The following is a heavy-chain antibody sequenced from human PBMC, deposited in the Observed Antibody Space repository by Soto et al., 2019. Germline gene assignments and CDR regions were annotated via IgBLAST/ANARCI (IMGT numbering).Heavy chain of an antibody. CDR1: EFIFSSFA. J-gene: IGHJ4*02. Sequence: GSLRLSCVVSEFIFSSFALSWVRLAPGKGLEWVAAVSRRGVNTYYADSVKGRFTISRENAKNTLYLQMNSLRAEDTAVYYCAKLSSTTNDLAEPGPDYWGQGTMVTVSS. CDR2: VSRRGVNT. V-gene: IGHV3-23*01. CDR3: AKLSSTTNDLAEPGPDY. D-gene: IGHD6-13*01.